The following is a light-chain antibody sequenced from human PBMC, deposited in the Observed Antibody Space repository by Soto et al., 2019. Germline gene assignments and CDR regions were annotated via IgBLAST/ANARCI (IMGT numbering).Light chain of an antibody. V-gene: IGKV1-9*01. CDR1: QGISSY. J-gene: IGKJ2*01. Sequence: DIQLTQSPSFLSASVGDRVTITCRASQGISSYLAWYQQKPGKAPKLLIHDASTLQSGVPSRFSGSGSGTEFTLTISSLQPEDFATYYCQQCNSYPYTFGQGTKLEIK. CDR2: DAS. CDR3: QQCNSYPYT.